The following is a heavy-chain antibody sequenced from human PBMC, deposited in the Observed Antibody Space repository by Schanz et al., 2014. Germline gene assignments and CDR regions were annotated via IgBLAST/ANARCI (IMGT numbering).Heavy chain of an antibody. CDR1: GFNFRNYW. CDR2: IKQEGDEK. D-gene: IGHD5-12*01. V-gene: IGHV3-7*01. Sequence: EGQLVESGGGLVQPGGSLRLSCVVSGFNFRNYWMSWVRQAPGKGLEWVASIKQEGDEKNYVDSVKGRFTISRDNAKNSLYLQMNSLRAEDTAAYYCARGGSSGYDFSIYYMDVWGKGTTVTVSS. CDR3: ARGGSSGYDFSIYYMDV. J-gene: IGHJ6*03.